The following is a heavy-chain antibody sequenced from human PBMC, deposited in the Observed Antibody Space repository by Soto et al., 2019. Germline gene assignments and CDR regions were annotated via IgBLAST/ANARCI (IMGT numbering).Heavy chain of an antibody. CDR1: GVSITSYY. V-gene: IGHV4-59*08. Sequence: SETLSLTCTVSGVSITSYYWSWIRQPPGKGREWIGFVYYSGSTNYNPSLTSRVTTSVDTSKSQFSLRLNSVTAADTAVYYCARHGQLFGFDSWGQGTLVTVSS. CDR2: VYYSGST. CDR3: ARHGQLFGFDS. D-gene: IGHD6-6*01. J-gene: IGHJ4*02.